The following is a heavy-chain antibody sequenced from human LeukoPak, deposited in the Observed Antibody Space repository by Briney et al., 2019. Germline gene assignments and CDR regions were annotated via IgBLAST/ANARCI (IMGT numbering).Heavy chain of an antibody. V-gene: IGHV3-30*03. CDR2: ISHDGKND. D-gene: IGHD5-18*01. J-gene: IGHJ4*02. CDR1: GFSFSIYG. CDR3: ARDWAAMVE. Sequence: PGGSLRLSCAASGFSFSIYGMHWVRQAPGKGLEWVAVISHDGKNDYFADSVKGRFTISRDNSKNTLYLQMNSLRAEDTAVYYCARDWAAMVEWGQGTLVTVSS.